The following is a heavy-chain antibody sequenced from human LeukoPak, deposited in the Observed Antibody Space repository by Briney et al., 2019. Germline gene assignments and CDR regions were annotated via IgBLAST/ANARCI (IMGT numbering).Heavy chain of an antibody. D-gene: IGHD2-2*01. CDR3: AKTFCSSTQCYPTWFES. CDR1: GFIFNNYA. V-gene: IGHV3-23*01. Sequence: VGSLRLSCDASGFIFNNYAMSWGRQAPGAGLGWVSSISGSGANAHYADTVKGRFPVSRHNSNNALYLQINSLRVEDTAVYYCAKTFCSSTQCYPTWFESWGRGTQVTVSS. J-gene: IGHJ5*01. CDR2: ISGSGANA.